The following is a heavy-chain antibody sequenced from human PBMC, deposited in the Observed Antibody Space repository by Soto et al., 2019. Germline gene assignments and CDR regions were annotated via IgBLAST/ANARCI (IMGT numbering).Heavy chain of an antibody. Sequence: QVQLQESGPGLVKPSQTLSLTCTVSGGSISSGDYYWSWIRQPPGKGLEWIGYIYYSGSTYYNPPLKSRVTISVDTSKNQFSLKLSSVTAADTAVYYCARVPFMIVRAFDIWGQGTMVTVSS. CDR2: IYYSGST. J-gene: IGHJ3*02. D-gene: IGHD3-22*01. V-gene: IGHV4-30-4*01. CDR1: GGSISSGDYY. CDR3: ARVPFMIVRAFDI.